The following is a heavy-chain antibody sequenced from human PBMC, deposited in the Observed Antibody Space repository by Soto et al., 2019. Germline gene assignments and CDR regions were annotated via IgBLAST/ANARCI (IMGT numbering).Heavy chain of an antibody. D-gene: IGHD1-26*01. CDR2: INSDGSYT. CDR1: GFTFSNYW. J-gene: IGHJ4*02. Sequence: EVQLVESGGGLVQPGGSLRLSCAASGFTFSNYWMHWVRQAPGMGLVWVSRINSDGSYTSYADSVKGRFTISRDNPKSTLYLQMNSLRAEDTAIYYCARVRDFGGNEQGYWGQGTLVTVSS. V-gene: IGHV3-74*01. CDR3: ARVRDFGGNEQGY.